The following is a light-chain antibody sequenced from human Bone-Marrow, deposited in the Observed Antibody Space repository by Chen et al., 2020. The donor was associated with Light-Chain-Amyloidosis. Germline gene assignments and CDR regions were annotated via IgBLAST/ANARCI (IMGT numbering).Light chain of an antibody. Sequence: QAVVTQEPSLTVSPGVTVTLTCASSTGAVTTGHYPNWFQQKPGQAPRPVIHSTSNPHPWTPARFSGSLFGDKATLTLASVQAEDEADYYCLLYYGGAQPWVFGGGTKLTVL. CDR1: TGAVTTGHY. J-gene: IGLJ3*02. CDR2: STS. V-gene: IGLV7-43*01. CDR3: LLYYGGAQPWV.